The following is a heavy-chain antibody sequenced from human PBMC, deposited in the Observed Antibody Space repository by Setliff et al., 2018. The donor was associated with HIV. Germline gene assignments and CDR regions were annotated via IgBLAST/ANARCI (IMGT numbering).Heavy chain of an antibody. CDR3: ATRSSYSSDWHEYYFDY. CDR1: RFIFSAYG. CDR2: IHFDGRDS. Sequence: PGGSLRLSCAASRFIFSAYGMHWVRQAPGKGLEWVAFIHFDGRDSYYANSVRGRFTISRDNSKNTLYLQMNSLRAEDTAVYYCATRSSYSSDWHEYYFDYWGQGTLVTVSS. V-gene: IGHV3-30*02. D-gene: IGHD6-19*01. J-gene: IGHJ4*02.